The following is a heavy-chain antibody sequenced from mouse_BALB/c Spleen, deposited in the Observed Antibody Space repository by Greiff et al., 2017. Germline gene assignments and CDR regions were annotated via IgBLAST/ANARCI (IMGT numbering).Heavy chain of an antibody. CDR2: ISNLAYSI. J-gene: IGHJ1*01. CDR3: ARVWLRDWYFDV. V-gene: IGHV5-15*02. Sequence: EVQGVESGGGLVQPGGSRKLSCAASGFTFSDYGMAWVRQAPGKGPEWVAFISNLAYSIYYADTVTGRFTISRENAKNTLYLEMSSLRSEDTAMYYCARVWLRDWYFDVWGAGTTVTVSS. D-gene: IGHD2-2*01. CDR1: GFTFSDYG.